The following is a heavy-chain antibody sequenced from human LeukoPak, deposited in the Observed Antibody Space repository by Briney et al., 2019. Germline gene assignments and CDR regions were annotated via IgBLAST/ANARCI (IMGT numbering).Heavy chain of an antibody. J-gene: IGHJ4*02. D-gene: IGHD3-22*01. CDR2: IYYSGST. CDR3: ARDGGYKGIDY. Sequence: PSETLSLTCTVSGGSISSYYWSWIRQPPGKGLEWIGYIYYSGSTNYNPSLKCRVTISVDTSKNQFSLKLSSVTAADTAVYYCARDGGYKGIDYWGQGTLVTVSS. V-gene: IGHV4-59*01. CDR1: GGSISSYY.